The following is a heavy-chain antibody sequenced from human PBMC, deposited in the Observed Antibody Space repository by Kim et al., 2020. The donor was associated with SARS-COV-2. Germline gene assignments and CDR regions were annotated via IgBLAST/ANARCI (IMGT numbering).Heavy chain of an antibody. Sequence: VKVSCKASGGTFSSYAISWVRQAPGQGREWMGRIIPILGIANYAQKFQGRVTITADKSTSTAYMELSSLRSEDTAVYYCARDRYGTMVRGVIFPYGMDVWGQGTTVTVSS. CDR2: IIPILGIA. V-gene: IGHV1-69*10. J-gene: IGHJ6*02. D-gene: IGHD3-10*01. CDR1: GGTFSSYA. CDR3: ARDRYGTMVRGVIFPYGMDV.